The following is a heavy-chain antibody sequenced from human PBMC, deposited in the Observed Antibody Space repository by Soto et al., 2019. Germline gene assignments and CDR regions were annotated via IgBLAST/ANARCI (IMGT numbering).Heavy chain of an antibody. J-gene: IGHJ4*02. V-gene: IGHV4-30-4*01. CDR2: IYYSGST. Sequence: QVQLQESGPGLVKPSQTLSLTCTVSGGSISSGDYYWSWIRQPPGKGLEWIGYIYYSGSTYYNPSLQSRVTISLDTSKNQFSLKLSSVTAADTAVYYCARVIAAAGTEVFDYWGQGTLVTVSS. CDR1: GGSISSGDYY. CDR3: ARVIAAAGTEVFDY. D-gene: IGHD6-13*01.